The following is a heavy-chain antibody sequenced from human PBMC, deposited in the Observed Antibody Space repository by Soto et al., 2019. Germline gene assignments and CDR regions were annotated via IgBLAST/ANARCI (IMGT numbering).Heavy chain of an antibody. J-gene: IGHJ4*02. V-gene: IGHV3-33*01. D-gene: IGHD1-26*01. CDR2: IWYDGSNK. CDR3: ARDSYGVDY. Sequence: QVQLVESGGGVVQPGRSLRLSCAASGFTFSSYGMHWVRQAPGKGLEWVAIIWYDGSNKYYADSVKGRFTISRDNSKNTLYLQMNSLRAEDTAVYYCARDSYGVDYWGQGTLVTVSS. CDR1: GFTFSSYG.